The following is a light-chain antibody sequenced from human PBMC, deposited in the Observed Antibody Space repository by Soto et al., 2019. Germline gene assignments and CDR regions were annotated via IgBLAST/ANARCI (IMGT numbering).Light chain of an antibody. Sequence: QSALTQPRSVSGSPGQSVTISCTGTSSDVGGFNYVSWYQQHPGKAPKLMIYDVSKRPSGVPGRFSGSKSGNTASLTISGLQAEDEDDYYCCSYSSSYTLLFGGGTKLTVL. V-gene: IGLV2-11*01. CDR1: SSDVGGFNY. CDR2: DVS. J-gene: IGLJ2*01. CDR3: CSYSSSYTLL.